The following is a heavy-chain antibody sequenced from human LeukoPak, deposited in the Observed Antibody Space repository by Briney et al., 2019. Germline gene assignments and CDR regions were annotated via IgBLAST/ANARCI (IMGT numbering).Heavy chain of an antibody. D-gene: IGHD1-1*01. Sequence: SETLSLTCAVYGGSFSGYYWSWIRQPPGKGLEWIGEINHSGSTNYNPSLKSRVTISVDTSKNQFSLKLSSVTAADTAVYYCARAGYYYYYMDVWGKGTTVTVSS. CDR2: INHSGST. CDR1: GGSFSGYY. V-gene: IGHV4-34*01. J-gene: IGHJ6*03. CDR3: ARAGYYYYYMDV.